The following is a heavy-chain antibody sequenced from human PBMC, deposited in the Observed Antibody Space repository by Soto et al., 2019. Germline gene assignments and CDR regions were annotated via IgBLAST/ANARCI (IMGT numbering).Heavy chain of an antibody. CDR1: GGTFSSYA. V-gene: IGHV1-69*13. Sequence: ASVKVSCKASGGTFSSYAISWVRQAPGQGLEWMGGIIPIFGTANYAQKFQGRVTITADESTSTAYMELSSLRSEDTAVYYCARDGLYGDYTMDAFDIWGQGTMVTVSS. CDR2: IIPIFGTA. J-gene: IGHJ3*02. CDR3: ARDGLYGDYTMDAFDI. D-gene: IGHD4-17*01.